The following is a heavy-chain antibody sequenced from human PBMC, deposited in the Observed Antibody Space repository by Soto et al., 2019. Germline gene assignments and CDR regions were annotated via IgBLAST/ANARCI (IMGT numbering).Heavy chain of an antibody. CDR1: GFIFSSYN. D-gene: IGHD3-22*01. V-gene: IGHV3-21*01. CDR2: ISGSSSYI. Sequence: GGALRLSGAASGFIFSSYNMNWVRQAPGKGLEWVSSISGSSSYIYYADSVKGRFTISRDNAKNSLYLQMSSLRAEDTAVYYCARDITVDYYESSETADYWGQRT. CDR3: ARDITVDYYESSETADY. J-gene: IGHJ4*02.